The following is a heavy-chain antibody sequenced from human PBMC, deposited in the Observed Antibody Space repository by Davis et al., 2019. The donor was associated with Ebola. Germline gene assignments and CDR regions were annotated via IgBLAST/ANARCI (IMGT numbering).Heavy chain of an antibody. Sequence: ASVKVSCKASGYTFTSYGISWVRQAPGQGLEWMGWISAYNGNTNYAQKLQGRVTMTTDTSTSTAYMELSSLRSEDTAVYYCARENRIAVAGMVDYYYYMDVWGKGTTVTVSS. V-gene: IGHV1-18*04. CDR3: ARENRIAVAGMVDYYYYMDV. CDR2: ISAYNGNT. J-gene: IGHJ6*03. D-gene: IGHD6-19*01. CDR1: GYTFTSYG.